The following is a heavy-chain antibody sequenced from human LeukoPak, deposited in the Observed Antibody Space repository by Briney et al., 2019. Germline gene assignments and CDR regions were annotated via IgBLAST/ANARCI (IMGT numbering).Heavy chain of an antibody. J-gene: IGHJ6*03. D-gene: IGHD1-14*01. CDR2: IFPTDSDT. Sequence: GESLKISCEGSGYRFTAYWIAWVRQMPGKGLEWMGTIFPTDSDTRYGPSFQGQVIISADRSTNTAYLQWSGLQASDTATYLCARLNQKGFYYYMDVWGKGTTVAVS. V-gene: IGHV5-51*01. CDR1: GYRFTAYW. CDR3: ARLNQKGFYYYMDV.